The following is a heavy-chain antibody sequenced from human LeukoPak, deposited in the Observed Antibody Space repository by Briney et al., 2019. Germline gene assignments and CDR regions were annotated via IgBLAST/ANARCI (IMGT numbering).Heavy chain of an antibody. V-gene: IGHV1-69*01. D-gene: IGHD2-21*01. Sequence: SVKVSCKASGDTFSSYAISWVRQAPGQGLEWMGGIIPIIGTTNYAQKFQGRVTITADESTGTAYMELSSLRSEDTAVYYCARSYRSYYYYYMDVWGKGTTVTISS. CDR3: ARSYRSYYYYYMDV. J-gene: IGHJ6*03. CDR2: IIPIIGTT. CDR1: GDTFSSYA.